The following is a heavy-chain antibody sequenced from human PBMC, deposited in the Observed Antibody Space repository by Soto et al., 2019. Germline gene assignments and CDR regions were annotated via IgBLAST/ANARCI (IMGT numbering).Heavy chain of an antibody. D-gene: IGHD3-22*01. CDR2: IYHSGST. J-gene: IGHJ6*02. Sequence: SSETLSLTCAVSGGSISSSNWWSWVRQPPGKGLEWIGEIYHSGSTNYNPSLKSRVTISVDKSKNQFSLKLSSVTAADTAVYYCARAGNYYDSSGSYLGYYGMDVWGQGTTVTVSS. V-gene: IGHV4-4*02. CDR1: GGSISSSNW. CDR3: ARAGNYYDSSGSYLGYYGMDV.